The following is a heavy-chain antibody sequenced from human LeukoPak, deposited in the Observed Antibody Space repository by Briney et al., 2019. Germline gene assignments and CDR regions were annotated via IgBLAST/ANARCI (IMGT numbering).Heavy chain of an antibody. V-gene: IGHV1-2*02. Sequence: GGSLRLSCKASGDTFTGYNIYWVRQAPGQGLEWMAWINPGSGSTFYAETFSGGVTTSRDTSITTAYMELNSLTSRVTAIYYCSRRSTDLDYWGQGTLVTVSS. D-gene: IGHD5/OR15-5a*01. CDR1: GDTFTGYN. CDR2: INPGSGST. CDR3: SRRSTDLDY. J-gene: IGHJ4*02.